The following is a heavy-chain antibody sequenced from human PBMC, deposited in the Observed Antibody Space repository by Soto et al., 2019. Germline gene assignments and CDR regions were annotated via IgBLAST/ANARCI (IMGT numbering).Heavy chain of an antibody. CDR2: IYYSGST. D-gene: IGHD2-21*02. CDR1: GGSISSYY. CDR3: ARVLCGGDCVGGDWFDP. J-gene: IGHJ5*02. V-gene: IGHV4-59*01. Sequence: SETLSLTCTVSGGSISSYYWSWIRQPPGKGLEWIGYIYYSGSTNYNPSLKSRVTISVDTSKNQFSLKLSSVTAADTAVYYCARVLCGGDCVGGDWFDPWGQGTLVTVSS.